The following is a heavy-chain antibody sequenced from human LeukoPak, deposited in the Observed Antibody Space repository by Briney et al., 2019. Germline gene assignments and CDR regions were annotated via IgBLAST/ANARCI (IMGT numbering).Heavy chain of an antibody. CDR1: GFTFDDYA. Sequence: GGSLRLSCAASGFTFDDYAMHWVRHAPGKGLEWVSGISWNSGSIGYADSVKGRFTISRDNAKNSLYLQMNSLRAEDTALYYCAKEGIAAAGSVDYYYMDVWGKGTTVIVSS. V-gene: IGHV3-9*01. J-gene: IGHJ6*03. CDR2: ISWNSGSI. D-gene: IGHD6-13*01. CDR3: AKEGIAAAGSVDYYYMDV.